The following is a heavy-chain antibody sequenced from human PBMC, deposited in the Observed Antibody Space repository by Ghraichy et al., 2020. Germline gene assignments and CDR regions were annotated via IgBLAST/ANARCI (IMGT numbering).Heavy chain of an antibody. CDR1: GFTLSDHY. J-gene: IGHJ4*02. V-gene: IGHV3-72*01. CDR3: VGVPVAGYYYAY. D-gene: IGHD6-19*01. Sequence: GGSLRLSCAASGFTLSDHYMDWVRQAPGKGLEWVGRSRNKANSYTTEYAASVKGRFTISRDDSNNSLYLQMNSLKGEDTAVYYCVGVPVAGYYYAYWGQGTLVTVSS. CDR2: SRNKANSYTT.